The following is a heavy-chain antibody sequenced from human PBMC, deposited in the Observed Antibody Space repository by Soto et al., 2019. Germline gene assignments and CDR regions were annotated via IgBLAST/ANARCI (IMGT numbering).Heavy chain of an antibody. CDR3: ASGGTPIHY. D-gene: IGHD3-16*01. Sequence: QVQLVQSGAEVKKPGASVKVSCKASGYTFTNFGISWVRQAPGQGLEWMGWISAYNGNTNYAQKFQGRVTMTTDTSTRTASLAVRSLRFDDTAVYYCASGGTPIHYWGQGTLVTVSS. CDR2: ISAYNGNT. V-gene: IGHV1-18*01. J-gene: IGHJ4*02. CDR1: GYTFTNFG.